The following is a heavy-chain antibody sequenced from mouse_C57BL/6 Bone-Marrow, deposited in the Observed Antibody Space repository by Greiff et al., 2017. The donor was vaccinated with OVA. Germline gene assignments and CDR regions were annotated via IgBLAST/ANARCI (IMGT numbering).Heavy chain of an antibody. CDR3: ARRDYDYSWFAY. Sequence: EVQGVESGGGLVQPGGSLKLSCVASGFTFSDYGMAWVRQAPRKGPEWVAFISNLAYSIYYADTVTGRFTISRENAKNTLYLEMSSLRSEDTAMYYCARRDYDYSWFAYWGKGTLVTVSA. J-gene: IGHJ3*01. V-gene: IGHV5-15*01. CDR2: ISNLAYSI. CDR1: GFTFSDYG. D-gene: IGHD2-4*01.